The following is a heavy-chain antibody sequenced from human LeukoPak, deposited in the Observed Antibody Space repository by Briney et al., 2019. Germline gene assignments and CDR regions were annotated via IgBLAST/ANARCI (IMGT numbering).Heavy chain of an antibody. Sequence: ASVKVSCKASGYTFTGYYMHWVRQAAGQGLEWMGWINPNSGGTNYAQKFQGRVTMTRDTSISTAYMELSRLRSDDTAVYYCARDLYYYDSSGYYPWGQGTLVTVSS. CDR2: INPNSGGT. CDR3: ARDLYYYDSSGYYP. D-gene: IGHD3-22*01. CDR1: GYTFTGYY. V-gene: IGHV1-2*02. J-gene: IGHJ5*02.